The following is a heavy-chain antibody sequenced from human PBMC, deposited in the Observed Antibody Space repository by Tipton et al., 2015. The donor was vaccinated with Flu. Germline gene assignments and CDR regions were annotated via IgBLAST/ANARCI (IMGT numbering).Heavy chain of an antibody. D-gene: IGHD2-2*01. J-gene: IGHJ2*01. V-gene: IGHV3-74*01. Sequence: SLRLSCAASGFTFKTYWMHWARQVPGRGLVWVARINTDGSATNYADSVKGRFTISRDNAKNTVFLQMNSLRVDDTGVYYCARDLGVPAHDWYFDLWGRGTLVTVSS. CDR2: INTDGSAT. CDR1: GFTFKTYW. CDR3: ARDLGVPAHDWYFDL.